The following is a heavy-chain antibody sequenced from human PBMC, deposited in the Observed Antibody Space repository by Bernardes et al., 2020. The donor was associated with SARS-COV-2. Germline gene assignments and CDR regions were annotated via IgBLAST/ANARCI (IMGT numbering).Heavy chain of an antibody. CDR2: INPNTGGT. J-gene: IGHJ4*02. D-gene: IGHD2-21*02. CDR3: ARTRTTISTTGIPLDS. CDR1: GYTFTGYF. Sequence: ASVKVSCKASGYTFTGYFIHWVRQAPGQRLEWMGWINPNTGGTNYVQKFQGRVTMTRDTSITTAYMELSRLGSDDTAIYYRARTRTTISTTGIPLDSWGQGTLVTASS. V-gene: IGHV1-2*02.